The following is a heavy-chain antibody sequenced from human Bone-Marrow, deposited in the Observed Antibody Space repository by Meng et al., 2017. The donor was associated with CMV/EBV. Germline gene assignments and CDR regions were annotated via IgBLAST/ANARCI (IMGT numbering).Heavy chain of an antibody. CDR2: ISAYNGNT. CDR1: GYTFTGYY. CDR3: ARVCSSTSCYPYYYYGMDV. J-gene: IGHJ6*02. Sequence: VKVSCKASGYTFTGYYMHWVRQAPGQGLEWMGWISAYNGNTNYAQKLQGRVTMTTDTSTSTSYMELRSLRSDDTAVYYCARVCSSTSCYPYYYYGMDVWGQGTTVTVSS. V-gene: IGHV1-18*04. D-gene: IGHD2-2*01.